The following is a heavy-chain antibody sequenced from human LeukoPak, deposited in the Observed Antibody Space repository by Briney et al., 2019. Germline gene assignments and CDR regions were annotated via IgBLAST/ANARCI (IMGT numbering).Heavy chain of an antibody. Sequence: ASVKVSCKASGYTFTDYYIHWVRLAPGQGLEWMGGIIPIFGTANYAQKFQGRVTITADESTSTAYMELSSLRSEDTAVYYCARDIKFSGSYFWFDPWGQGTLVTVSS. V-gene: IGHV1-69*13. CDR1: GYTFTDYY. D-gene: IGHD3-10*01. J-gene: IGHJ5*02. CDR2: IIPIFGTA. CDR3: ARDIKFSGSYFWFDP.